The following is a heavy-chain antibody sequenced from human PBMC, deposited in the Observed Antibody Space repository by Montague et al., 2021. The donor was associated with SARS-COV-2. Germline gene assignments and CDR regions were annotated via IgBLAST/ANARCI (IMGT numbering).Heavy chain of an antibody. CDR3: AKEPFYDFWSGYYFDY. J-gene: IGHJ4*02. Sequence: SLRLSCAASGFTFSSYAMTWVRQAPGKGLEWVSVIYSGGSSTYXXXSXXXRFTISRDNSMNTLYLQMNSLRAEDTAVYYCAKEPFYDFWSGYYFDYWGQGTLVTVSS. D-gene: IGHD3-3*01. CDR1: GFTFSSYA. V-gene: IGHV3-23*03. CDR2: IYSGGSST.